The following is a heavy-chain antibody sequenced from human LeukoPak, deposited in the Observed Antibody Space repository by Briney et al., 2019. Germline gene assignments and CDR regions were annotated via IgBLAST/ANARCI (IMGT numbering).Heavy chain of an antibody. CDR1: GYTFTSYG. V-gene: IGHV1-18*01. D-gene: IGHD6-13*01. J-gene: IGHJ4*02. CDR3: ARDIPSIAAAGMNDY. Sequence: GASVKVSCKASGYTFTSYGISWVRQAPGQGLEWMGCISAYNGNTNYAQKLQGRVTMTTDTSTSTAYMELRSLRSDDTAVYYCARDIPSIAAAGMNDYWGQGTLVTVSS. CDR2: ISAYNGNT.